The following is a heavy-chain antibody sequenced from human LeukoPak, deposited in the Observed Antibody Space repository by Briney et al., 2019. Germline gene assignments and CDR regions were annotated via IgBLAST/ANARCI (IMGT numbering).Heavy chain of an antibody. V-gene: IGHV1-24*01. J-gene: IGHJ4*02. Sequence: ASVNVSFTVSGYTLTELSMHWVRQAPGKGLEWMGGFDPEDGETIYAQKFQGRVTMTEDTSTDTAYMELSSLRSEDTAVYYCATGLEGATPFDYWGQGTLVTVSS. CDR1: GYTLTELS. CDR3: ATGLEGATPFDY. D-gene: IGHD1-26*01. CDR2: FDPEDGET.